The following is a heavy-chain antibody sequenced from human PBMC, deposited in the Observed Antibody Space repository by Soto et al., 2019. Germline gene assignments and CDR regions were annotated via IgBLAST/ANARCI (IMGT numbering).Heavy chain of an antibody. CDR1: GFTFGNAW. CDR2: IKSNSDGGTA. CDR3: ATAGYCSGGSCFYS. J-gene: IGHJ5*02. D-gene: IGHD2-15*01. Sequence: EVNLVESGGGLVKPGGSLRLSCAASGFTFGNAWMAWVHQAPGKGLEWVGLIKSNSDGGTADYAAPVKGRFTISRDDSQNSLYLQMSGLKTEDTAVYFCATAGYCSGGSCFYSWGPGTLVTVSS. V-gene: IGHV3-15*01.